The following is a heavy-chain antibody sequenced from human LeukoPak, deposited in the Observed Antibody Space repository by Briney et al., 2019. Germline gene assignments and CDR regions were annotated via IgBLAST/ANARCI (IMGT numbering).Heavy chain of an antibody. J-gene: IGHJ4*02. CDR2: ISWNSGDT. CDR3: AKLLYYYDNSGYYYDF. V-gene: IGHV3-9*01. CDR1: GFVFDDYA. Sequence: GRSLRLSCAASGFVFDDYAMHWVRQVPEKGLEWVSGISWNSGDTDYADSVKGRFTISRDNAKNSLYLQMNSLRAEDTALYYCAKLLYYYDNSGYYYDFWGQGTLVTVSS. D-gene: IGHD3-22*01.